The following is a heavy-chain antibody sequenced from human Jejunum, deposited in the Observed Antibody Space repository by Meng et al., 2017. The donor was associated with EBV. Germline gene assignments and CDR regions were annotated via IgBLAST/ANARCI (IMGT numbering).Heavy chain of an antibody. D-gene: IGHD2-8*02. CDR2: ISSGVTTI. J-gene: IGHJ4*02. CDR1: SFTFSDYS. CDR3: ASPPGGGTGGY. Sequence: GGFVNAGRARVVICEVSSFTFSDYSMSWMGQAPGKGLEWVSYISSGVTTIYYADSVKGRFTISRDNGKNSLYLEMNSLRADDTAMYYCASPPGGGTGGYWGQGTLVTVSS. V-gene: IGHV3-11*01.